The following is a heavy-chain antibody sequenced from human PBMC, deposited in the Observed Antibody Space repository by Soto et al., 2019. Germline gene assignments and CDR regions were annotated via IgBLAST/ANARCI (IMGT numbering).Heavy chain of an antibody. CDR3: GRILRQNNFPPEY. J-gene: IGHJ4*02. D-gene: IGHD1-20*01. CDR2: IFSNDEK. Sequence: SGPTLVNPTETLTLTCTVSGISLSNDRTGVSWIRQPPGKALEWLAHIFSNDEKSYSTSLKNRLTISKDTSRSQVVLIMTNMVPVDTGTYFCGRILRQNNFPPEYWGQGIQVTVCS. V-gene: IGHV2-26*01. CDR1: GISLSNDRTG.